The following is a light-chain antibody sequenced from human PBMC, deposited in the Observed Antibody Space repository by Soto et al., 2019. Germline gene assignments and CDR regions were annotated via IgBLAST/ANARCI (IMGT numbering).Light chain of an antibody. CDR2: DTF. V-gene: IGKV3-11*01. J-gene: IGKJ4*01. Sequence: IVLTQSPASLSLSPGERATLSCRASQDISTYLAWYEQKPGQAPRLIIYDTFNRASGVPDRFSGSGSGTVFTLTISNVAPEDSAIYYCQQRSTWPLTFGGGTKVEIK. CDR3: QQRSTWPLT. CDR1: QDISTY.